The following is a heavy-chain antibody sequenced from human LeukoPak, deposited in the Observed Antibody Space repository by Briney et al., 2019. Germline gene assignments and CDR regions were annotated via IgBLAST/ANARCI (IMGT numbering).Heavy chain of an antibody. D-gene: IGHD3-3*01. Sequence: GGSLRLSCAASEFTFGSCSMNWVRRAPGKGLEWVSYISSTGATIYYADSVKGRSTISRDNAKNSLFLQMNSLRDEDTAVYYCVRGSILSSTRYIDYWGQGTLVTVSS. V-gene: IGHV3-48*02. J-gene: IGHJ4*02. CDR3: VRGSILSSTRYIDY. CDR1: EFTFGSCS. CDR2: ISSTGATI.